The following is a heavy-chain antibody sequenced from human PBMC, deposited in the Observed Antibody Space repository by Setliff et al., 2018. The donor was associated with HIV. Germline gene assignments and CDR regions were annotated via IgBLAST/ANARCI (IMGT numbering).Heavy chain of an antibody. CDR2: IFSTGIT. J-gene: IGHJ5*02. V-gene: IGHV4-61*02. CDR3: ASSGSGSYINWFGP. D-gene: IGHD3-10*01. CDR1: GDSISRGSYY. Sequence: SETLSLTCSVSGDSISRGSYYWSWIRQPAGKELEWVGRIFSTGITSYSSSLKSRFTISRDNDKNSVHLQMTSLRAEDTAVYYCASSGSGSYINWFGPWGQGTLVTVSS.